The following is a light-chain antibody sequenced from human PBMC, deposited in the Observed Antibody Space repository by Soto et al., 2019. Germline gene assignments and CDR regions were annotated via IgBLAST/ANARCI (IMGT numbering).Light chain of an antibody. Sequence: QSVLTQPPSASGTPGQRVTISCSGSSSNLGSNYVYWYQQLPGTAPKLLIYRNNQRPSGVPDRFSGSKSGTSASLAISGLRSEDEADCYCAAWDDSLSGPVFGGGTQLTVL. J-gene: IGLJ7*01. CDR2: RNN. V-gene: IGLV1-47*01. CDR3: AAWDDSLSGPV. CDR1: SSNLGSNY.